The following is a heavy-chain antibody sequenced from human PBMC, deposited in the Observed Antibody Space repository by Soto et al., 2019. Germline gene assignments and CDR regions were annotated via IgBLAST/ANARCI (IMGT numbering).Heavy chain of an antibody. D-gene: IGHD3-16*01. V-gene: IGHV3-23*01. CDR1: GFNFDAYA. CDR2: VTATAESA. Sequence: GGSLRLSCTPFGFNFDAYAMSWVRQAPGKGLEWVSAVTATAESAYYTDSVRGRFIITRDNSDNMLYLQMSSLRVEDTAIYFCARGHYYDIPQDLWGRRTQVTVSS. J-gene: IGHJ5*02. CDR3: ARGHYYDIPQDL.